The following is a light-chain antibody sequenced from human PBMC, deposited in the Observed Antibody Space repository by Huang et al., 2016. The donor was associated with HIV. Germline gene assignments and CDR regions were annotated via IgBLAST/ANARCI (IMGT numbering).Light chain of an antibody. CDR1: QSVSSY. CDR2: DAS. V-gene: IGKV3-11*01. Sequence: EIVLTQSPATLSLSPGERATLSCRASQSVSSYLAWYQQKPGQAPRLLIYDASNRATGIPARFRGSGSGTDFPLTISSLAPEDFAVYYCQQRSNWPLCTFGQGTKLEIK. CDR3: QQRSNWPLCT. J-gene: IGKJ2*02.